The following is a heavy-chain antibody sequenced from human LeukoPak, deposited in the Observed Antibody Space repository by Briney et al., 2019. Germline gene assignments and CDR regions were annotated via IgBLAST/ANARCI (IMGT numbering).Heavy chain of an antibody. D-gene: IGHD6-19*01. Sequence: GASVKVSCKASGYTFTSYDINWVRQATGQGLEWMGWTNPNSGDTGYAQKFQGRVTMTRNTSISTAYMELSSLRSEDTAVYYCARGPQIAVAYSFDYWGQGTLVTVSS. V-gene: IGHV1-8*01. J-gene: IGHJ4*02. CDR3: ARGPQIAVAYSFDY. CDR2: TNPNSGDT. CDR1: GYTFTSYD.